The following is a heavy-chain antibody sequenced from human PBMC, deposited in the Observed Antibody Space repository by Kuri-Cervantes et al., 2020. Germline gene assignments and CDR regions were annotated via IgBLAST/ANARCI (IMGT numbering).Heavy chain of an antibody. CDR3: AKDDYYYYGMDV. CDR2: ISWISGSI. V-gene: IGHV3-9*01. CDR1: GFTFDDYA. J-gene: IGHJ6*02. Sequence: SLKISCAASGFTFDDYAMHWVRQAPGKGLEWVSGISWISGSIGYADSVKGRFTISRDNAKNSLYLQMNSLRAEDTALYYCAKDDYYYYGMDVWGQETTVTVSS.